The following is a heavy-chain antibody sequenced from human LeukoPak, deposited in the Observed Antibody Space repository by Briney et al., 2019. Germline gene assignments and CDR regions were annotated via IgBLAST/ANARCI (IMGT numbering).Heavy chain of an antibody. CDR3: ARDPHDYYGSGSYVDY. D-gene: IGHD3-10*01. Sequence: ASVKVSRKASGYTFTGYYMHWVRQAPGQGLEWMGWINPNSGGTNYAQKFQGRVTMTRDTSISTAYMELSRLRSDDTAVYYCARDPHDYYGSGSYVDYWGQGTLVTVSS. CDR1: GYTFTGYY. CDR2: INPNSGGT. J-gene: IGHJ4*02. V-gene: IGHV1-2*02.